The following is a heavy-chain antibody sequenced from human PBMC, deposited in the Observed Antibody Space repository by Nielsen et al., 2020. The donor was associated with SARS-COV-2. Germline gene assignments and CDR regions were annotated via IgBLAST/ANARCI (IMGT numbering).Heavy chain of an antibody. CDR2: ISGTADST. J-gene: IGHJ4*02. V-gene: IGHV3-23*01. D-gene: IGHD5-12*01. CDR1: GFSFNTFG. CDR3: ARVSGYYWPQDY. Sequence: GESLKISCAASGFSFNTFGMSWVRQTPGKGLEWISTISGTADSTYYADSVKGRFTISRDNSKNTLYLQMNSLRAEDTAIYYCARVSGYYWPQDYWGQGTLVTVSS.